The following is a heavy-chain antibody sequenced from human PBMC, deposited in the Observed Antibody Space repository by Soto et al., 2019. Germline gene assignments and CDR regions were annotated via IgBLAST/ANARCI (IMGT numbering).Heavy chain of an antibody. CDR2: ISYDGSNK. CDR1: GFTFSSYG. V-gene: IGHV3-30*18. Sequence: QVQLVESGGGVVQPGRSLRLSCAASGFTFSSYGMHWVRQAPGKGLEWVAVISYDGSNKYYADSVKGRFTISRDNSKNTLYLQMTSLRAEDTAVYYCAKGGSNSSPWGQGTLVTVSS. CDR3: AKGGSNSSP. J-gene: IGHJ4*02. D-gene: IGHD1-26*01.